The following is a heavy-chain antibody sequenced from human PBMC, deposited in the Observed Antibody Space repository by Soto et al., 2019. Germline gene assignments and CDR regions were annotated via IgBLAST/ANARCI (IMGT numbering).Heavy chain of an antibody. J-gene: IGHJ6*02. CDR3: ARVWVVVVTQRKNYYYGMDV. D-gene: IGHD2-21*02. CDR2: IRNKANSYTT. CDR1: GFTFSDHY. V-gene: IGHV3-72*01. Sequence: EVQLVESGGALVQPGGSLRLSCAASGFTFSDHYMDWVRQAPGKGLEWIGRIRNKANSYTTEYAASVKGRFTISRDDSKNSLYLQMNSLKTEDTAVYYCARVWVVVVTQRKNYYYGMDVWGQGTTVTVSS.